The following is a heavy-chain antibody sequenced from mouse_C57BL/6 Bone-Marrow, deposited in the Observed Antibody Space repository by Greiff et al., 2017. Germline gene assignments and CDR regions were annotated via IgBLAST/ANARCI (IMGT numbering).Heavy chain of an antibody. CDR1: GYAFTNYL. J-gene: IGHJ4*01. D-gene: IGHD2-3*01. Sequence: QVQLQQSGAELVRPGTSVKVSCKASGYAFTNYLIEWVKQRPGQGLEWIGVINPGSGGTNYNEKFKGKATLTADKSSSTAYMQLSSLTSEDSAVYFCATISWLLPLVGYWGQGTSVTVSS. CDR3: ATISWLLPLVGY. V-gene: IGHV1-54*01. CDR2: INPGSGGT.